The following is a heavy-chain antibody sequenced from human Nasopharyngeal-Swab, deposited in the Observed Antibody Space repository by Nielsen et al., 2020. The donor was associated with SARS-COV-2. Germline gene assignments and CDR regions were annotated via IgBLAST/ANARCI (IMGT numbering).Heavy chain of an antibody. V-gene: IGHV1-18*01. D-gene: IGHD2-8*01. J-gene: IGHJ6*03. CDR3: ARGIVRRAYYYMDV. CDR2: ISAYNGNT. Sequence: WVRQAPGQGLEWMGWISAYNGNTNYAQKLQGRVTMTTDTSTSTAYMELRSLRSDDTAVYYCARGIVRRAYYYMDVWGKGTTVTVSS.